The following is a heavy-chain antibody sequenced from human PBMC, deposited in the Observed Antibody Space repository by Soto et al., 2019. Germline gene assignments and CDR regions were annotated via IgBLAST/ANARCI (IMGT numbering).Heavy chain of an antibody. Sequence: GGSLRLSCAASGFTFSSYAMSWVRQAPGKGLEWVSAISGSGGSTYYADSVKGRFTISRDNSKNTLYLQMNSLRAEDTAVYYCAKAGSGIQLWSTTYNYYYYYMDVWGKGTTVTVSS. CDR1: GFTFSSYA. J-gene: IGHJ6*03. CDR2: ISGSGGST. D-gene: IGHD5-18*01. V-gene: IGHV3-23*01. CDR3: AKAGSGIQLWSTTYNYYYYYMDV.